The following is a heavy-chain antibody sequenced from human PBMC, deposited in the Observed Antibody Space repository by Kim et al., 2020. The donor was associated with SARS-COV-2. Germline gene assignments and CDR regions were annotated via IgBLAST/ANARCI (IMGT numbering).Heavy chain of an antibody. D-gene: IGHD2-15*01. J-gene: IGHJ6*02. V-gene: IGHV1-18*04. CDR2: ISAYNGNT. CDR1: GYTFTSYG. CDR3: AREGYCSGGSCYSESYYYYGMDV. Sequence: ASVKVSCKASGYTFTSYGISWVRQAPGQGLEWMGWISAYNGNTNYAQKLQGRVTMTTDTSTSTAYMELRSLRSDDTAVYYCAREGYCSGGSCYSESYYYYGMDVWGQGTTVTVSS.